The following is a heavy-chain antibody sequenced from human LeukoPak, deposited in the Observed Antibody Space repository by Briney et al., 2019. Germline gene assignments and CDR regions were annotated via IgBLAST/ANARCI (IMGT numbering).Heavy chain of an antibody. CDR2: INPYSGGI. CDR1: GYTFTDYY. CDR3: ARFYDSSGYGDDAFDF. V-gene: IGHV1-2*02. D-gene: IGHD3-22*01. Sequence: ASVKVSCKASGYTFTDYYMYWVRQAPGQGLEWMGWINPYSGGINYAQKFQGRVTMTRDTSISTAYMELSRLRFDDTAVYYCARFYDSSGYGDDAFDFWGQGTMVTVSS. J-gene: IGHJ3*01.